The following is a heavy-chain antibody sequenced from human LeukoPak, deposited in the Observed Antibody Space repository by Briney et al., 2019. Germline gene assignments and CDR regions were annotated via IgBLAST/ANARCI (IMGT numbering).Heavy chain of an antibody. J-gene: IGHJ3*02. V-gene: IGHV5-51*01. CDR3: ARVRPQDGFDI. Sequence: PGESLKISGKGSGYSFTSYWIGWVRQMPGKSLGWMGIIYAGDSDTRYSPSFQGQLSISAEKSISTAYLQWSSLKASDTAMYYCARVRPQDGFDIWGQGTMVAVSS. CDR1: GYSFTSYW. CDR2: IYAGDSDT.